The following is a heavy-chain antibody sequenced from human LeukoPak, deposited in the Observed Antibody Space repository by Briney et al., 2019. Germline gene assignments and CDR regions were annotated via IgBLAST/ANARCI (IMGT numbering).Heavy chain of an antibody. CDR1: GYTFTSYG. V-gene: IGHV1-69*13. Sequence: SVKVSCKASGYTFTSYGISWVRQAPGQGLEWMGGIIPLFGTVNYAQTFQGRVTITADESTSTVYLEVSSLRSEDTAVYYCARDRGTTGSFYFDYWGQGTLVTVSS. CDR2: IIPLFGTV. J-gene: IGHJ4*02. CDR3: ARDRGTTGSFYFDY. D-gene: IGHD4-11*01.